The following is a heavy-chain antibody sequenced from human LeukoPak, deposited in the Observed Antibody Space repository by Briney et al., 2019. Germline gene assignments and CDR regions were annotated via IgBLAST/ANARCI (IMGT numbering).Heavy chain of an antibody. CDR1: GDPLNDNLYY. Sequence: SETLSLACNVSGDPLNDNLYYWGWIRQSPGKGLEWIGAFYSSGSTSSHTSLKSRVTISVDTSRTQLSLELDSVTDTDTAVYYCVRDGRYDSACFDSWGPGILVTVSS. V-gene: IGHV4-39*07. D-gene: IGHD6-19*01. CDR2: FYSSGST. J-gene: IGHJ4*02. CDR3: VRDGRYDSACFDS.